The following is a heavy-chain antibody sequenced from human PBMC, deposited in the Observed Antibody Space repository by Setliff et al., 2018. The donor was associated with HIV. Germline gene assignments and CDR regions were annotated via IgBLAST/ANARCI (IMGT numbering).Heavy chain of an antibody. CDR3: ARAGVVEGYYYYYYMDV. CDR2: ISGLGGGTI. D-gene: IGHD2-15*01. CDR1: GFTFDSYS. J-gene: IGHJ6*03. Sequence: PGGSLRLSCATSGFTFDSYSIIWVRQAPGKGLEWVSYISGLGGGTIYYADSVRGRFTISRDDAEKSGYLQMNSLRAEDTAVYYCARAGVVEGYYYYYYMDVWGKGTTVTVSS. V-gene: IGHV3-48*01.